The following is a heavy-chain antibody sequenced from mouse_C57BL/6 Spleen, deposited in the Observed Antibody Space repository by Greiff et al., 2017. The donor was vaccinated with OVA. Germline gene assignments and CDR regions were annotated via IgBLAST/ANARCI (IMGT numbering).Heavy chain of an antibody. J-gene: IGHJ2*01. Sequence: QVQLQQPGAELVRPGSSVKLSCKASGYTFTSYWMDWVKQRPGQGLEWIGNIYPSDSETHYNQKFKDKATLTVDKSSSTAYMQLSSLTSEDSAVYYCARMGYYCSSYYFDYWGQGTTLTVSS. CDR2: IYPSDSET. D-gene: IGHD1-1*01. CDR3: ARMGYYCSSYYFDY. CDR1: GYTFTSYW. V-gene: IGHV1-61*01.